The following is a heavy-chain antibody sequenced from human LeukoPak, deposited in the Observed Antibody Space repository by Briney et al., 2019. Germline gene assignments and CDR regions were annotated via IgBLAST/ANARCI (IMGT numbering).Heavy chain of an antibody. D-gene: IGHD3-10*01. CDR1: GGSISSSSYY. CDR2: IYYSGST. CDR3: ARQPTSYGSGRGWFDP. Sequence: SETLSLTCTVSGGSISSSSYYWGWLRPPPGKGLEWIGSIYYSGSTYYNPSLKSRVTISVDTSKNQFSLKLSSVTAADTAVYYCARQPTSYGSGRGWFDPWGQGTLVTVSS. V-gene: IGHV4-39*01. J-gene: IGHJ5*02.